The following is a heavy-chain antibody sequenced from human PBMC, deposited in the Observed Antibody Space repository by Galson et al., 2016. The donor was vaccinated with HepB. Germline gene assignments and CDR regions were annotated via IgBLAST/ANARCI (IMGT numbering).Heavy chain of an antibody. CDR3: ARIAAAGPYYFGMDV. Sequence: PALVKPTQTLTLTCTFSGFSLSTSGMRMNWVRQPPGKALEWLARIDWNDNKFYNASLKTRLTISKDTSKNRVILTMTNMDPVDTATYYCARIAAAGPYYFGMDVWGQGTTLTVSS. CDR1: GFSLSTSGMR. V-gene: IGHV2-70*04. J-gene: IGHJ6*02. D-gene: IGHD6-13*01. CDR2: IDWNDNK.